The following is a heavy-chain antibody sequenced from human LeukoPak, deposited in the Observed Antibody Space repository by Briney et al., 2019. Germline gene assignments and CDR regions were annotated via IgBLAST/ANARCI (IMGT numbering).Heavy chain of an antibody. CDR1: GYTFTSYD. CDR3: ARGRYYYESRGYCDY. Sequence: GASVKVSCRASGYTFTSYDFNWVRQATGQGLELMGWMNPNSGNTGYAQKFQGRVTITRNTSISTACMELSRVRSEGTAVYYCARGRYYYESRGYCDYWGQGTLVTVSS. J-gene: IGHJ4*02. V-gene: IGHV1-8*03. CDR2: MNPNSGNT. D-gene: IGHD3-22*01.